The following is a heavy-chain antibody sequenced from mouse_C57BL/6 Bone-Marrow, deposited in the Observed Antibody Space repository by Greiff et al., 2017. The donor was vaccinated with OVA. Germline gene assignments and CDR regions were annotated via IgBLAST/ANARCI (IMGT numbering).Heavy chain of an antibody. D-gene: IGHD2-4*01. V-gene: IGHV1-42*01. CDR1: GYSFTGYY. CDR3: ARQGVYYDYGGDYFDY. J-gene: IGHJ2*01. CDR2: INPSTGGT. Sequence: VQLQQSGPELVKPGASVKISCKASGYSFTGYYMHWVKQSPEKSLEWIGEINPSTGGTTYNQKFKAKATLTVDKSSSTAYMQLKSLTSEDSAVYYGARQGVYYDYGGDYFDYWGQGTTLTVSS.